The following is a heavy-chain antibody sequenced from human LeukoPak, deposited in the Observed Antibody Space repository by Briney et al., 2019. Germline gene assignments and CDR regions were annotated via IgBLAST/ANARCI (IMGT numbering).Heavy chain of an antibody. Sequence: GGSLRLSCAASGFTFSSYGMHWVRQAPGKGLEWVAVIWYDGSNKYYADSVKGRFTISRDNSKNTLYLQMNSLRAEDTAVYYCARDRDSSSVAGYYYYMDVWGKGTTVTVS. CDR3: ARDRDSSSVAGYYYYMDV. J-gene: IGHJ6*03. CDR2: IWYDGSNK. D-gene: IGHD6-6*01. CDR1: GFTFSSYG. V-gene: IGHV3-33*01.